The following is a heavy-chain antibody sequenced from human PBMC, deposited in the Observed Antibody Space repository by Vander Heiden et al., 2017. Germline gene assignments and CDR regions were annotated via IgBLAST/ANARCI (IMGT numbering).Heavy chain of an antibody. CDR1: GFTFRSNW. Sequence: EVQLVESGGGLVQPGGPLRLSCAASGFTFRSNWMSWVRQAPGKGLEWVANIKQDGGEKYYVESVKGRFTISRDNAKNSLYLQMNSLRSEDTAVYYCARESFDCSSTSCQFDYWGQGTLVTVSS. J-gene: IGHJ4*02. CDR2: IKQDGGEK. D-gene: IGHD2-2*01. V-gene: IGHV3-7*01. CDR3: ARESFDCSSTSCQFDY.